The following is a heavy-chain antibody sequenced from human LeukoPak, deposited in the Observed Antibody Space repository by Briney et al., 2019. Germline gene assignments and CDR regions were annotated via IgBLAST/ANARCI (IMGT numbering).Heavy chain of an antibody. CDR3: ARLGIYAEYARDAFDI. Sequence: KPGESLKISCKGSGYTFTSYWIGWVRQMPGKGLEWMGIIYPGDSDTRYNPSFQGQVTISADKSISTAHLQWSSLTASDTAMYYCARLGIYAEYARDAFDIWGQGTMVTVSS. J-gene: IGHJ3*02. CDR1: GYTFTSYW. V-gene: IGHV5-51*01. CDR2: IYPGDSDT. D-gene: IGHD4-17*01.